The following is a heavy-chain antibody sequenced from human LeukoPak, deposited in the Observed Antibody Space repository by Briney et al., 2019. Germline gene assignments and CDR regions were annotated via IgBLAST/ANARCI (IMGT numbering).Heavy chain of an antibody. CDR3: AHVYCCDFYSTQSGSMYFDY. CDR1: VLPLSTSAVA. J-gene: IGHJ4*02. V-gene: IGHV2-5*02. D-gene: IGHD3/OR15-3a*01. Sequence: SGPTLVKPTHPLTLTYNLYVLPLSTSAVAVAWFRQPPGKALEWLALIYWDDDTPYTPSLKSRLSITKNTSKNQVFLTMTNMVTVDTATYSDAHVYCCDFYSTQSGSMYFDYWGQGTLVTVSS. CDR2: IYWDDDT.